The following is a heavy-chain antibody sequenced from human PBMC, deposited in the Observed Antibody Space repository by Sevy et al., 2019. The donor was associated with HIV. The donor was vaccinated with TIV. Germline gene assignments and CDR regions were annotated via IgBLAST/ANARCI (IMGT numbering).Heavy chain of an antibody. V-gene: IGHV3-23*01. CDR3: AKGVTMIVVVDAFDI. J-gene: IGHJ3*02. Sequence: GGSLRLSCAASGFTFSSYTMNWVRHAPGKGLEWVSGISGSDDRTYYADSVKGRFTISRDNSKNTLSLQMNSLRADDTAVYYCAKGVTMIVVVDAFDIWGHGTMVTVSS. CDR1: GFTFSSYT. D-gene: IGHD3-22*01. CDR2: ISGSDDRT.